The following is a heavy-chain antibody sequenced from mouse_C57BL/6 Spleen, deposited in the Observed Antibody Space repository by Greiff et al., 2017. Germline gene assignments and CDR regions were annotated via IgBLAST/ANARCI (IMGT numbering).Heavy chain of an antibody. Sequence: VQVVESGPELVKPGASVKISCKASGYAFSSSWMNWVKQRPGKGLEWIGRIYPGDGDTNYNGKFKGKATLTADKSSSTAYMQLSSLTSEDSAVYFCARTIYYGSSYCDYWGQGTTLTVSS. CDR3: ARTIYYGSSYCDY. V-gene: IGHV1-82*01. D-gene: IGHD1-1*01. J-gene: IGHJ2*01. CDR2: IYPGDGDT. CDR1: GYAFSSSW.